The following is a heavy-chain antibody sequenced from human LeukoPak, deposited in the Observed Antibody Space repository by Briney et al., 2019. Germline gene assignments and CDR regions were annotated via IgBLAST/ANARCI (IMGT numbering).Heavy chain of an antibody. CDR2: ISPRGDIT. J-gene: IGHJ1*01. Sequence: PGGSLRLSCVASGFTFSTYSMNWVRQAPGKGLEWVSGISPRGDITYYKDSVRGRFTISRDNFKNTVSLQLNSLRAEDTAMYYCAKDDDWGRFNHWGQGTLVTVSS. V-gene: IGHV3-23*01. CDR3: AKDDDWGRFNH. CDR1: GFTFSTYS. D-gene: IGHD3-16*01.